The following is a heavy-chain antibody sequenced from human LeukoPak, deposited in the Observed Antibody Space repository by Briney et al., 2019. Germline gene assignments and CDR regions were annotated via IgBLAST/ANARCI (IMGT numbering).Heavy chain of an antibody. CDR3: ARGRNGAAGVKGNWFDP. Sequence: ASVKVSCKASGYTFTGYYMHWVRQAPGQGLEWMGWINPNSGGTNYAQKFQGRVTMTRDTSISTAYMELSRLRSDDTAVYYCARGRNGAAGVKGNWFDPWGQGTLVTVSS. D-gene: IGHD6-13*01. V-gene: IGHV1-2*02. CDR1: GYTFTGYY. J-gene: IGHJ5*02. CDR2: INPNSGGT.